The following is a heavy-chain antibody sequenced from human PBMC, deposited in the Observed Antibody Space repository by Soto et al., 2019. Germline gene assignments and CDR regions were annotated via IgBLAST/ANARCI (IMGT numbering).Heavy chain of an antibody. CDR2: IYYSGST. CDR3: ARGVFDMVRGVIHWFDP. Sequence: SETLSLTCAVSGGSISSGGYSWSWIRQPPGKGLEWIGYIYYSGSTNYNPSLKSRVTISVDTSKNQFSLKLSSVTAADTAVYYCARGVFDMVRGVIHWFDPWGQGTLVTVSS. CDR1: GGSISSGGYS. D-gene: IGHD3-10*01. V-gene: IGHV4-61*08. J-gene: IGHJ5*02.